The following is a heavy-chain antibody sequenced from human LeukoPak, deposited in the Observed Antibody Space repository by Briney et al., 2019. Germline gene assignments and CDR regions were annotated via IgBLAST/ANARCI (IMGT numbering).Heavy chain of an antibody. CDR1: GGSISSYY. D-gene: IGHD6-19*01. CDR3: AAEAGYSSGWYLS. Sequence: SETLSLTCTVSGGSISSYYWSWIRQPPGKGLEWIGYIYYSGSTNYNPSLKSRVTISVDTSKNQFSLRLTSVIAADTAVYYCAAEAGYSSGWYLSWGQGTLVTVSS. V-gene: IGHV4-59*08. CDR2: IYYSGST. J-gene: IGHJ5*02.